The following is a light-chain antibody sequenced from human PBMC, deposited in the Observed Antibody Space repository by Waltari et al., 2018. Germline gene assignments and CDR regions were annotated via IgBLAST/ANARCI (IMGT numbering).Light chain of an antibody. CDR1: ALPNQY. CDR3: QSADSSGSYEV. Sequence: SYELTQPPSVSVSPGQTARITCSGNALPNQYGNWYQQKPAQAPVVVIYKDNKRTSGIPERFSGSSSGTTVTLTISGVQAEDEADYYCQSADSSGSYEVFGTGTKVSVL. CDR2: KDN. V-gene: IGLV3-25*03. J-gene: IGLJ1*01.